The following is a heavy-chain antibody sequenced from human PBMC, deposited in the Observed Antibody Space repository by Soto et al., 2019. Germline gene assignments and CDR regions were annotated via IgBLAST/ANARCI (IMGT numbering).Heavy chain of an antibody. V-gene: IGHV4-59*08. D-gene: IGHD2-15*01. Sequence: PSENLSLTCTVSGGSFRSFYWSWIRQPPGKGLEWIGNIYYNGNTNYTPSLKSRVTISVDTSKNQFSLNLSSVTAADTAVYYCAREYCSGGSCFEYWGQGALVTV. CDR3: AREYCSGGSCFEY. CDR2: IYYNGNT. J-gene: IGHJ4*02. CDR1: GGSFRSFY.